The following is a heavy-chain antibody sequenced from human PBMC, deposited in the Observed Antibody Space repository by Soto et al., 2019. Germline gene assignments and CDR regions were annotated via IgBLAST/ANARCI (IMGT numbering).Heavy chain of an antibody. V-gene: IGHV1-69*01. CDR1: GGTFSSYA. CDR3: AREGGDDEDYYDSSGTQIPDAFDI. Sequence: QVQLVQSGAEVKKPGSSVKVSCKASGGTFSSYAISWVRQAPGQGLEWMGGIIPIFGTANYAQKFQGRVTITADEPTGTANRGVRSLKSEDTAVYYCAREGGDDEDYYDSSGTQIPDAFDIWGQGTMVTVSS. D-gene: IGHD3-22*01. J-gene: IGHJ3*02. CDR2: IIPIFGTA.